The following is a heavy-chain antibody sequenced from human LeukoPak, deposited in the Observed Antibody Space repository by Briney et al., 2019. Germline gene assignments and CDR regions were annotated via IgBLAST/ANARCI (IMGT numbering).Heavy chain of an antibody. CDR3: ARGSDYYGSVTSKKTD. Sequence: GETLRLSCSVSGFTFSSYAIHWVRQAPAKELEWVSLISGGSGNTYYVDSVKGRFTISRDTSKNKLYVQMTSLRAEDTGIYYCARGSDYYGSVTSKKTDWGQGTRVTVSS. V-gene: IGHV3-23*02. J-gene: IGHJ4*02. CDR2: ISGGSGNT. CDR1: GFTFSSYA. D-gene: IGHD3-10*01.